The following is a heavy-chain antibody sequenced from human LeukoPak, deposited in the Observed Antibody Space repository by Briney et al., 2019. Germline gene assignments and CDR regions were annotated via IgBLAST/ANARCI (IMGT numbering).Heavy chain of an antibody. Sequence: ASVKVSCKASGYTFTGYYMHWVRQAPGQGLEWMGWINPNSGGTNYAQKFQGWVTMTRDTSISTAYMELSRLRSDDTAVYYCARDQIYYDSSGYYYLLYYFDYWGQGTLVTVSS. J-gene: IGHJ4*02. CDR3: ARDQIYYDSSGYYYLLYYFDY. V-gene: IGHV1-2*04. D-gene: IGHD3-22*01. CDR2: INPNSGGT. CDR1: GYTFTGYY.